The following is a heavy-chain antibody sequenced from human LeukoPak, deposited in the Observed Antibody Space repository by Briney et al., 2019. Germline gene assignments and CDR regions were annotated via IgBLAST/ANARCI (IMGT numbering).Heavy chain of an antibody. D-gene: IGHD3-10*01. CDR1: GGSISSYY. CDR2: IYYSGST. V-gene: IGHV4-59*01. CDR3: ARVVHYYGSGSYCPHDAFDI. Sequence: SETLSLTCTVSGGSISSYYWSWIRQPPGKGLEWIGYIYYSGSTNYNPSLKSRVTISVDTSKNQFSLKLSSVTAADTAVYYCARVVHYYGSGSYCPHDAFDIWGQGTMVTVSS. J-gene: IGHJ3*02.